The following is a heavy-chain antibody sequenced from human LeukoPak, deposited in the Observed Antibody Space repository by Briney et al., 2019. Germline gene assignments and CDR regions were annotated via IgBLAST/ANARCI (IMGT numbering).Heavy chain of an antibody. CDR2: IIPILGIA. CDR1: GGTFSSYA. Sequence: GASVKVSCKASGGTFSSYAISWVRQAPGQGLEWMGRIIPILGIANYAQKFQGRVTITADKSTSTAYMELSSLRSEDTAVYYCAREGLSLILGHFDYWGQGTLVTVSS. CDR3: AREGLSLILGHFDY. D-gene: IGHD3-16*01. J-gene: IGHJ4*02. V-gene: IGHV1-69*04.